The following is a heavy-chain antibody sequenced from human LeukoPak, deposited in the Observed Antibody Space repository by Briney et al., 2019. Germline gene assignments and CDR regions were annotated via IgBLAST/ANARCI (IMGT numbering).Heavy chain of an antibody. J-gene: IGHJ4*02. CDR3: ARGAAATY. Sequence: SETLSLTCTVSGGSISRYYWSWIRQPPGKGLEWIGYIYSSGSTNYNPSLKSRVTISVDTSKNQFSLKLSSVTAADTAVYYCARGAAATYWGQGTLVSVSS. V-gene: IGHV4-59*01. CDR2: IYSSGST. D-gene: IGHD6-13*01. CDR1: GGSISRYY.